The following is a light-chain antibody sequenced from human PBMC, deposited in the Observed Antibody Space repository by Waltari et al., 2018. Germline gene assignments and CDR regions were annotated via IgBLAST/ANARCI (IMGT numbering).Light chain of an antibody. J-gene: IGKJ2*01. V-gene: IGKV3-15*01. CDR3: QQYNNCPYT. CDR2: GAS. CDR1: QSVSSN. Sequence: EIVMTQSPATLSVSPGERATLSCRASQSVSSNLAWYQQKPGQAPRLLIYGASTRATGIPGRFSGSGSGTEFTLTISSLQSEDFAVYYCQQYNNCPYTFGQGTKLEIK.